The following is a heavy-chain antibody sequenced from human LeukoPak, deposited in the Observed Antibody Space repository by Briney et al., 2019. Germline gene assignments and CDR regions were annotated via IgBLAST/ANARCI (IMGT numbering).Heavy chain of an antibody. CDR3: AREGYYDSSGYYYMSGRAFDI. J-gene: IGHJ3*02. CDR2: IYHSGST. CDR1: GYSISSGYY. Sequence: SETLSLTCTVSGYSISSGYYWGWIRQPPGKGLEWIGSIYHSGSTYYNPSLKSRVTISVDTSKNQFSLKLSSVTAANTAVYYCAREGYYDSSGYYYMSGRAFDIWGQGTMVTVSS. D-gene: IGHD3-22*01. V-gene: IGHV4-38-2*02.